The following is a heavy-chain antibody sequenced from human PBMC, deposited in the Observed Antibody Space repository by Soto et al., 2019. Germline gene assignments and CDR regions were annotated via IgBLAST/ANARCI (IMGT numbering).Heavy chain of an antibody. CDR1: GFTFSSYG. D-gene: IGHD6-13*01. Sequence: GGSLRLSCAASGFTFSSYGMHWVRQAPGKGLEWVAVIWYDGSNKYYADSVKGRFTISRDNSKNTLYLQMNSLRAEDTAVYYCARMSSSWTPPTYGMDVWGQGTTVTVSS. J-gene: IGHJ6*02. V-gene: IGHV3-33*01. CDR2: IWYDGSNK. CDR3: ARMSSSWTPPTYGMDV.